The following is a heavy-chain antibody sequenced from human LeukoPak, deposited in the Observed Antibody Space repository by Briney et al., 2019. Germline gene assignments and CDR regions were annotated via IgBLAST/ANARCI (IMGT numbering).Heavy chain of an antibody. CDR3: ARDGGRRDGYSAEL. V-gene: IGHV4-39*07. J-gene: IGHJ2*01. CDR1: GGSISSSSYY. CDR2: IYHSGST. D-gene: IGHD5-24*01. Sequence: SETLSLTCTVSGGSISSSSYYWGWIRQPPGKGLEWIGSIYHSGSTYYNPSLKSRVTISVDTSKNQFSLKLSSVTAADTAVYYCARDGGRRDGYSAELWGRGTLVTVSS.